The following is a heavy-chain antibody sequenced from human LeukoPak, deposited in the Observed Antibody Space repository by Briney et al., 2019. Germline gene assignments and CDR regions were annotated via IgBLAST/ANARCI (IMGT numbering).Heavy chain of an antibody. CDR3: ARDSPIRGVLRRLDP. D-gene: IGHD3-10*01. CDR1: GDSVSSNSAA. J-gene: IGHJ5*02. Sequence: SQTLSLTCAISGDSVSSNSAAWNCIRQSPSRCLEWLGRTYYRSKWYNDYAVSVKSRITINPDTSKNQFSLQLNSVTPEDTAVYYCARDSPIRGVLRRLDPWGQGTLVTVSS. CDR2: TYYRSKWYN. V-gene: IGHV6-1*01.